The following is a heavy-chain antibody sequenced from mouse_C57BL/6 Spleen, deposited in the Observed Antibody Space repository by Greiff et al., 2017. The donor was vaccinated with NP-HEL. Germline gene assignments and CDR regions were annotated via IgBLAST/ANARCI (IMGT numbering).Heavy chain of an antibody. CDR2: IDPETGGT. CDR3: TRWGYYFDY. CDR1: GYTFTDYE. J-gene: IGHJ2*01. Sequence: QVQLKESGAELVRPGASVTLSCKASGYTFTDYEMHWVKQTPVHGLEWIGAIDPETGGTAYNQKFKGKAILTADKSSSTAYMELRSLTSEDSAVYYCTRWGYYFDYWGQGTILTVSS. V-gene: IGHV1-15*01.